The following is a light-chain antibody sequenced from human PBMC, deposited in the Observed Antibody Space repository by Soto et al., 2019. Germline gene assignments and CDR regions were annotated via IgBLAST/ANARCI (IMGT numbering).Light chain of an antibody. Sequence: QSVLTQPRSVSGSPGQSVTISCTGARSDVGGYRFVSWYQQHPDKAPKLMIYDVDKRPSGVPDRFSGSKSGNTASLTISGLQAEDEADYFCCSEAGGFTWVFGGGTKLTVL. CDR3: CSEAGGFTWV. J-gene: IGLJ3*02. CDR1: RSDVGGYRF. CDR2: DVD. V-gene: IGLV2-11*01.